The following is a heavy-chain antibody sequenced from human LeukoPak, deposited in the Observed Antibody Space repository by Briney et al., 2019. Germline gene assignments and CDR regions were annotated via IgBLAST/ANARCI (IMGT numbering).Heavy chain of an antibody. V-gene: IGHV4-30-2*01. CDR3: ARVSFGYYYYGMDV. Sequence: SETLSLTCAVSGGSISSGGYSWSWIRQPPGKGLEWIGYIYHSGSTYYNPSLKSRVTISVDRSKNQFSLKLSSETAADTAVYYCARVSFGYYYYGMDVWGQGTTVTVSS. D-gene: IGHD3-16*01. CDR1: GGSISSGGYS. J-gene: IGHJ6*02. CDR2: IYHSGST.